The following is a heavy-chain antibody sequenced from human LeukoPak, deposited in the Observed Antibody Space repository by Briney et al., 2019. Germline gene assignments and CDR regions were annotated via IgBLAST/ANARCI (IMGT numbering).Heavy chain of an antibody. CDR1: GGSISSGDYY. V-gene: IGHV4-30-4*01. CDR3: ARDPGTIHAFDI. J-gene: IGHJ3*02. CDR2: IYYSGST. Sequence: KPSETLSLTCTVSGGSISSGDYYWSWIRQPPGKGLERIGYIYYSGSTYYNPSLKSRVTISVDTSKNQFSLKLSSVTAADTAVYYCARDPGTIHAFDIWGQGTMVTVSS. D-gene: IGHD4-17*01.